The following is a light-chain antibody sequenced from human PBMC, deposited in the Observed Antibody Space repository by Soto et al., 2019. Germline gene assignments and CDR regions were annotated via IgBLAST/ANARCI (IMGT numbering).Light chain of an antibody. V-gene: IGKV3-20*01. CDR3: QQDASSPLT. CDR1: QSVSSSY. J-gene: IGKJ4*01. Sequence: EIELTQSPGTLSLSPGERATLSCRASQSVSSSYLAWYQQKPGQAPRLLIYDASSRATGIPDRFSGSGSGTGFTLTISRLQPEDFAVYYCQQDASSPLTFGGGTKVELK. CDR2: DAS.